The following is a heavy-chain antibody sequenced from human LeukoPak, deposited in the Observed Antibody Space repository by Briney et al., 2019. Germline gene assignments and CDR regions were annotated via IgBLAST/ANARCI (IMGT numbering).Heavy chain of an antibody. CDR1: GGSFSGYY. Sequence: SEALSLTCAVYGGSFSGYYWSWIRQPPGKGLEWIGEINHSGSTNYNPSLKSRVTISVDTSKNQFSLKLSSVTAADTAVYYCARGPRTMVRGVTGSPQCDYWGQGTLVTVSS. CDR2: INHSGST. J-gene: IGHJ4*02. V-gene: IGHV4-34*01. CDR3: ARGPRTMVRGVTGSPQCDY. D-gene: IGHD3-10*01.